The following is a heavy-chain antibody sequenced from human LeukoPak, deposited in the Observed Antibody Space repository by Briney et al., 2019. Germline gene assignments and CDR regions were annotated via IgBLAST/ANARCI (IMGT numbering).Heavy chain of an antibody. D-gene: IGHD3-10*01. J-gene: IGHJ4*02. CDR2: VYSSGTT. CDR1: GGSISSYY. CDR3: ARHVRPLDSMVLGLINY. V-gene: IGHV4-4*07. Sequence: PSETLSLTCTVSGGSISSYYWSWIRQPAGKGLEWIGRVYSSGTTNYNPSLRSRVTISLDTSKNQFPLKLSSVTAADTAVYYCARHVRPLDSMVLGLINYWGQGTLVTVSS.